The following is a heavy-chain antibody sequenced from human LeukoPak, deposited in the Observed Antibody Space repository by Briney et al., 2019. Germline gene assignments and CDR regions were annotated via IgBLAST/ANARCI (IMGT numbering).Heavy chain of an antibody. V-gene: IGHV3-43*02. CDR1: GINFADYA. CDR2: ISADGGST. J-gene: IGHJ4*02. Sequence: GGSLRLSCVVSGINFADYAMHWVRQLPGKGLEWVSLISADGGSTFSADSAKGRFSISRDNSKNSLYLQMNSLRSEDTAMYYCAKESGKFHYWGQGTLVAVSS. D-gene: IGHD3-10*01. CDR3: AKESGKFHY.